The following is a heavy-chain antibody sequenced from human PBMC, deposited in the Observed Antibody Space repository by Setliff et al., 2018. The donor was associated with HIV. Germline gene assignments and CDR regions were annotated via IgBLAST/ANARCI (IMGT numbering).Heavy chain of an antibody. CDR2: ICTSGSP. CDR3: AREFSYYDSSGYVERGAFDV. CDR1: GGSIDSGSYC. V-gene: IGHV4-61*02. Sequence: PSETLSLTCTVSGGSIDSGSYCWTWIRQPAGKGPEWIGRICTSGSPNYSPSLKGRVTMSIDTSKNQFSLKLSSVTAADTAVYCCAREFSYYDSSGYVERGAFDVWGQGTMVTVSS. J-gene: IGHJ3*01. D-gene: IGHD3-22*01.